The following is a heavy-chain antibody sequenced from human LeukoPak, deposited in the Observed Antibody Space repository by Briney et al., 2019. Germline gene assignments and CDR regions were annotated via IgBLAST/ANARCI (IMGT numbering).Heavy chain of an antibody. J-gene: IGHJ4*02. CDR1: GGSISSYY. Sequence: SETLSLTCTVSGGSISSYYWSWIRQPPGKGLEWIGYIYYSGSTNYNPSLKSRVTISVDTSKNQFSLKLSSVTAADTAVYYCARSAGPWGSYRYIPSFYDYWGQGTLVTVSS. CDR2: IYYSGST. CDR3: ARSAGPWGSYRYIPSFYDY. V-gene: IGHV4-59*01. D-gene: IGHD3-16*02.